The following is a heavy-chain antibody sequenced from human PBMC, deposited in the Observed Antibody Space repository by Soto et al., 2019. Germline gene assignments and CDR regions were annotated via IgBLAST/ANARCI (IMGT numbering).Heavy chain of an antibody. D-gene: IGHD3-22*01. CDR2: MNPNSGNT. Sequence: ASVKVSCKASGYTFTSYDINWVRQATGQGLEWMGWMNPNSGNTGYVQKFQGRVTMTRNTSISTAYMELSSLRSEDTAVYYCARGWKLYYYDSSGSHQSDYWGQGTLVTVSS. J-gene: IGHJ4*02. CDR1: GYTFTSYD. CDR3: ARGWKLYYYDSSGSHQSDY. V-gene: IGHV1-8*01.